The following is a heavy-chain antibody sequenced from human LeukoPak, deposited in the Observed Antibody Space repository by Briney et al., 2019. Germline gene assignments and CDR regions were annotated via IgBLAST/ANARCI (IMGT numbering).Heavy chain of an antibody. CDR2: IYTSGST. CDR3: ARDLYSSSRYNYYYHYMDV. J-gene: IGHJ6*03. D-gene: IGHD6-13*01. CDR1: GGSISSYY. Sequence: PSETLSLTCTVSGGSISSYYWSWIRQPAGKGLEWIGRIYTSGSTNYNPSLKSRVTMSVDTSKNQFSLKLSSVTAADTAVYYCARDLYSSSRYNYYYHYMDVWGKGTTVTVSS. V-gene: IGHV4-4*07.